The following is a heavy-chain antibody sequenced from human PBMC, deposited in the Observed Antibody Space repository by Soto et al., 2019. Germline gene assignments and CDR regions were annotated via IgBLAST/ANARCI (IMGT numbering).Heavy chain of an antibody. D-gene: IGHD6-19*01. J-gene: IGHJ1*01. Sequence: ASETLSLTCTVSGGSISSGGYYWSWIRQHPGKGLEWIGYIYYSGSTNYNPSLKSRVTISVDTSKNQFSLKLSSVTAADTAVYYCARAGSSVADQYFQHWGQGTLVTVSS. CDR1: GGSISSGGYY. V-gene: IGHV4-31*03. CDR3: ARAGSSVADQYFQH. CDR2: IYYSGST.